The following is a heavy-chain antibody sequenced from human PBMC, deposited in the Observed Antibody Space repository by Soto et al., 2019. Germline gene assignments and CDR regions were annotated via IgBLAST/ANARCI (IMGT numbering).Heavy chain of an antibody. CDR3: ARELGYCSSTSCYAGIPHYYYYMDV. CDR2: INHSGST. D-gene: IGHD2-2*01. V-gene: IGHV4-34*01. J-gene: IGHJ6*03. Sequence: PSETLSLTCAVYGGSFSGYYWSWIRQPPGKGLEWIGEINHSGSTNYNPSLKSRVTISVDTSKNQFSLKLSSVTAADTAVYYCARELGYCSSTSCYAGIPHYYYYMDVWGKGTTVTVSS. CDR1: GGSFSGYY.